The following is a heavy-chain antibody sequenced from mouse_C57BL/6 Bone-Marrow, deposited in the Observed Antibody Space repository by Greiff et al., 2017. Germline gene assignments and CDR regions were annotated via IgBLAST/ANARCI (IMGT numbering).Heavy chain of an antibody. J-gene: IGHJ4*01. V-gene: IGHV1-64*01. CDR2: IHTNSGST. D-gene: IGHD2-2*01. CDR1: GYTFTSYW. Sequence: QVQLKQPGAELVKPGASVKLSCKASGYTFTSYWMHWVKQRPGQGLEWIGMIHTNSGSTNYTEKFKSKATLPVDKSSSTAFMQLSSLTSEYSAVYYCARKGGYGRLLMDYWGQGTSVTVSS. CDR3: ARKGGYGRLLMDY.